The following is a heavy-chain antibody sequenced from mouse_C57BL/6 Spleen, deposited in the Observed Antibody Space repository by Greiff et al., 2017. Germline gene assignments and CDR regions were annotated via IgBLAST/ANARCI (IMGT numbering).Heavy chain of an antibody. CDR1: GFTFSSYT. V-gene: IGHV5-9*01. J-gene: IGHJ4*01. CDR3: ARRGLRGFYAMDY. CDR2: ISGGGGNT. Sequence: DVMLVESGGGLVKPGGSLKLSCAASGFTFSSYTMSWVRQTPEKRLEWVATISGGGGNTYYPDSVKGRFTISRDNAKNTLYLQMSSLRSEDTALYYCARRGLRGFYAMDYWGQGTSVTVSS. D-gene: IGHD2-2*01.